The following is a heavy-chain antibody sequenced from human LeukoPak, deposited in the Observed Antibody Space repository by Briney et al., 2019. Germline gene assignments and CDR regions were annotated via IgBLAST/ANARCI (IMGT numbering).Heavy chain of an antibody. CDR2: INHSGST. V-gene: IGHV4-34*01. CDR3: ARHRLIYYGSGSSTYYFDY. CDR1: GGSFSGYY. D-gene: IGHD3-10*01. Sequence: SETLSLTCAVDGGSFSGYYWSWIRQPPGKGLEWIGEINHSGSTNYNPSLKSRVTIAVDTSKNQFSLKLSSVTAADTAVYYCARHRLIYYGSGSSTYYFDYWGQGTLVTVSS. J-gene: IGHJ4*02.